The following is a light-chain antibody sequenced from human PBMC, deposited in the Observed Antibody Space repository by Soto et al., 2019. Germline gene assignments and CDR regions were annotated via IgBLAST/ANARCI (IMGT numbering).Light chain of an antibody. CDR1: QDISDY. V-gene: IGKV1-9*01. CDR3: LQLDSYPRT. J-gene: IGKJ1*01. Sequence: DIQLTQSPSFLSASVGDRVTITCRASQDISDYLAWYQQKPGKAPNLLIYEASTLQSGVPSRFSGSGSGTEFTLSVSSLQPEDFATYYCLQLDSYPRTFGQGTKVEV. CDR2: EAS.